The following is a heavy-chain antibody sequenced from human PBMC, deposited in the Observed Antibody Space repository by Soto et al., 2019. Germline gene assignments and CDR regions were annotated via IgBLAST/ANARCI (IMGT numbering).Heavy chain of an antibody. CDR2: FDPEDGET. Sequence: GASVKVSCKVSGYTLTELSMHWVRQAPGKGLEWMGGFDPEDGETIYAQKFQGRVTMTEDTSTDTAYMELSSLRSEDTAVYYCATGFHPQPDYDSSGYPRSLDYWGQGTLVSVSS. CDR3: ATGFHPQPDYDSSGYPRSLDY. J-gene: IGHJ4*02. CDR1: GYTLTELS. D-gene: IGHD3-22*01. V-gene: IGHV1-24*01.